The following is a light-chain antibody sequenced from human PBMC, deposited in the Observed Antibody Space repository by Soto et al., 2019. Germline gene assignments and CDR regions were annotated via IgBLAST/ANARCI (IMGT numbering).Light chain of an antibody. J-gene: IGKJ1*01. CDR2: GAS. CDR1: QSISSSY. Sequence: LTQSPDTMSFSPGRRATLSGRASQSISSSYLAWYQQRPGQAPRLLIYGASSRATGIPDRFSGSGSGTEFTLTISRLEPEDFAVYYCQQYGSSSWTFGQGSIVDVK. CDR3: QQYGSSSWT. V-gene: IGKV3-20*01.